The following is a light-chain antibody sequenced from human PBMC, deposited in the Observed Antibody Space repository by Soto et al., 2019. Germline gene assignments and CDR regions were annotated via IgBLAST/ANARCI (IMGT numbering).Light chain of an antibody. CDR2: AAS. V-gene: IGKV3-20*01. CDR3: QQYGTSPRT. CDR1: QIVRNNY. Sequence: EIVLTQSPGTLSLSPGERATLSFMAIQIVRNNYLAWYQQRPGQAPRLLIYAASSRATGIPDRFSGSGSGTDFTLTISRLEPEDFAVYYCQQYGTSPRTFGQGTKVDIK. J-gene: IGKJ1*01.